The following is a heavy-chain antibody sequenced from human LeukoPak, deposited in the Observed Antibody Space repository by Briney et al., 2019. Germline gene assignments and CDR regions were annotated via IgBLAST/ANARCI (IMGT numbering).Heavy chain of an antibody. Sequence: SETLSLTCTVSGDSISSGDYYWSWIRQPAGKGLEWIGRISSSGSTNYNPSLKSRVTISVDTSKNQFSLKLSSVTAADTAVYYCARALPDYDYVWGSYHWFDPWGQGTLVTVSS. CDR2: ISSSGST. CDR1: GDSISSGDYY. D-gene: IGHD3-16*02. V-gene: IGHV4-61*02. J-gene: IGHJ5*02. CDR3: ARALPDYDYVWGSYHWFDP.